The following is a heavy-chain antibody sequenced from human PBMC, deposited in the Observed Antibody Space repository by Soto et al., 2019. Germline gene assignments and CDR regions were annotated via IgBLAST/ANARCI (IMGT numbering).Heavy chain of an antibody. J-gene: IGHJ4*02. D-gene: IGHD2-8*01. Sequence: QMQLEQSGPEVKKPGTSVKVSCKASGFTFTSSAFQWVRQARGQRLEWIGWIAVVSGYTNYAQRFHDRVTLTRDMSTSTTYLELSRLPSEDTAIYYCAADATAWQQMVPSDYWGQGTLVTVSS. CDR1: GFTFTSSA. CDR2: IAVVSGYT. V-gene: IGHV1-58*01. CDR3: AADATAWQQMVPSDY.